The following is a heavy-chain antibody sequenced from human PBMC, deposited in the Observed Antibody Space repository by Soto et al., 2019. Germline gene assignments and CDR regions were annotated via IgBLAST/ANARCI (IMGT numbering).Heavy chain of an antibody. D-gene: IGHD6-19*01. CDR3: ARDSGWHIDE. CDR2: TYYRSKWYN. CDR1: GDSVSSNSAA. J-gene: IGHJ4*02. V-gene: IGHV6-1*01. Sequence: SQTLPLTFAISGDSVSSNSAAWNWIRQSPSRGLEWLGRTYYRSKWYNDYAISVKSRVTINPDTSKNQFSLQLNSVTPEDTAVYDCARDSGWHIDEWGQGTLVTVSS.